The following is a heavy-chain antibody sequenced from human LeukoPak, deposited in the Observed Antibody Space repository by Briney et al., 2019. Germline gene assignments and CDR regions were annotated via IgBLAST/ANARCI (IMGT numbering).Heavy chain of an antibody. CDR3: ARRDWGYFDY. CDR1: GFTFSSYS. Sequence: PGGSLRLSCAASGFTFSSYSMNWVRQAPGKGLEWVSSISSSSSYIYYADSAKGRFTISRDNAKNSLYLQMNSLRAEDTAVYYCARRDWGYFDYWAREPWSPSPQ. J-gene: IGHJ4*02. V-gene: IGHV3-21*01. D-gene: IGHD2-21*02. CDR2: ISSSSSYI.